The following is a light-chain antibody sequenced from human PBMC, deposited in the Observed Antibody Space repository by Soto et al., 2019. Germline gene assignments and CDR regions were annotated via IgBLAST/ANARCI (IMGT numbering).Light chain of an antibody. Sequence: QSALTQPASVSGSPGQSITISCTGSSGDIGNYDLVSWYQQIPGKAPQLMIFEVSRRPSRVSDRFSGSKSGNTASLTISGLQAEDEADYYCSSYTSSSTLYVFGSGTKVTVL. J-gene: IGLJ1*01. V-gene: IGLV2-14*02. CDR2: EVS. CDR1: SGDIGNYDL. CDR3: SSYTSSSTLYV.